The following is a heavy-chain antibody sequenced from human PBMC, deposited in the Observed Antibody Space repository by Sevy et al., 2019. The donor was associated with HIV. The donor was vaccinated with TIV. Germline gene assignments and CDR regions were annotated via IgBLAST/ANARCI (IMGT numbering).Heavy chain of an antibody. Sequence: GESLKISCKASGYSFTSYWIGWVRQMPGKGLEWMGIIYPRDSDTRYSPSFEGQVTISADKPISTAYLQWRGLKASDTAMYYCATAITAAGYAFDIWGQGTLVTVSS. CDR2: IYPRDSDT. D-gene: IGHD6-13*01. V-gene: IGHV5-51*04. CDR1: GYSFTSYW. J-gene: IGHJ3*02. CDR3: ATAITAAGYAFDI.